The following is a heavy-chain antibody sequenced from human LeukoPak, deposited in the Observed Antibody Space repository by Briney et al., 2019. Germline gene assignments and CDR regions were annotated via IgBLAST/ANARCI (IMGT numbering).Heavy chain of an antibody. V-gene: IGHV3-23*01. CDR1: GFIFSDYA. D-gene: IGHD2-15*01. CDR2: ISGSGDSA. CDR3: AKALGAVCGSGCSSRYFDC. Sequence: PGGSLRLSCAASGFIFSDYAKTWVRQAPGKGLEWVSIISGSGDSAFSADSMKGRFTISRDNSKNTLYLQMNTLRAEDTAVYYCAKALGAVCGSGCSSRYFDCWGQGTLVTVSS. J-gene: IGHJ4*02.